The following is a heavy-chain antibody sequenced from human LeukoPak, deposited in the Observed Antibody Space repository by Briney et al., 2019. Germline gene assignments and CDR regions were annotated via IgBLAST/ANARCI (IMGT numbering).Heavy chain of an antibody. D-gene: IGHD3-10*01. CDR2: MNPNSGNT. V-gene: IGHV1-8*01. Sequence: GASVKVSCKASGYTFTSYDINWVRQATGQGLEWMGWMNPNSGNTGYAQKFQGRVTMTRNTSISTAYMELSSLRSEDTAVYYCAKIDYYGSGTPPPFDYWGQGTLVTVSS. CDR3: AKIDYYGSGTPPPFDY. J-gene: IGHJ4*02. CDR1: GYTFTSYD.